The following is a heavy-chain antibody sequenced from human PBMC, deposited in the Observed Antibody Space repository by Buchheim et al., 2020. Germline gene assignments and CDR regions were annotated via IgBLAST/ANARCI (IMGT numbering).Heavy chain of an antibody. CDR3: ARDIGAGTGWFDP. CDR1: GGSISSYY. Sequence: QVQLQESGPGLVKPSETLSLTCTLSGGSISSYYWSWIRQPPGKGLEWIGYIYYSGSTNYNPSLKSRVTISVDTSKNQFSLKLSSVTAADTAVYYCARDIGAGTGWFDPWGQGTL. D-gene: IGHD6-19*01. J-gene: IGHJ5*02. CDR2: IYYSGST. V-gene: IGHV4-59*01.